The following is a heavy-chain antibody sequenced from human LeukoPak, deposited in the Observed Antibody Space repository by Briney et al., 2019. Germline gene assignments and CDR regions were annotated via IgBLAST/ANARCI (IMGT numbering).Heavy chain of an antibody. CDR1: GGSISSSSYY. D-gene: IGHD3-10*01. J-gene: IGHJ5*02. CDR3: ARAKTAVGSWFDP. CDR2: IYYSGST. V-gene: IGHV4-39*07. Sequence: PSETLSLTCTVSGGSISSSSYYWGWIRQPPGKGLEWIGSIYYSGSTYYTPSLKSRVTISVDTSKNQFSLKLSSVTAADTAVYYCARAKTAVGSWFDPWGQGTLVTVSS.